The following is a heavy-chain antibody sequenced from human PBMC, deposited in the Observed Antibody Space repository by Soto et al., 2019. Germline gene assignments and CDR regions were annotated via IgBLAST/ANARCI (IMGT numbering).Heavy chain of an antibody. J-gene: IGHJ5*02. Sequence: QVQLQESGPGLVKPSETLSLTCAISGDSIRNSHWSWIRQPAGRGLEWIGRVYTSGDTNYNPSLESRVSMSVDTSNNRLSLKVTSVTAADTAIYYCVRDKGMAHLWGQGTLVAVSS. CDR3: VRDKGMAHL. CDR2: VYTSGDT. CDR1: GDSIRNSH. D-gene: IGHD6-13*01. V-gene: IGHV4-4*07.